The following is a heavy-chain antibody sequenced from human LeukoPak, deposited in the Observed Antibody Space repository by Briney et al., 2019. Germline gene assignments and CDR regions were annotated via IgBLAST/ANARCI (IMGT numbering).Heavy chain of an antibody. J-gene: IGHJ3*02. V-gene: IGHV4-30-2*01. CDR3: ASSGYSSGWGAFDI. CDR2: IYHSGST. D-gene: IGHD6-19*01. CDR1: GDSISSGGYS. Sequence: PSETLSLTCAVSGDSISSGGYSWSWIRQPPGKGLEWIGYIYHSGSTYYNPSLKSRVTISVDRSKNQFSLKLSSVTAADTAVYYCASSGYSSGWGAFDIWGQGTMVTVSS.